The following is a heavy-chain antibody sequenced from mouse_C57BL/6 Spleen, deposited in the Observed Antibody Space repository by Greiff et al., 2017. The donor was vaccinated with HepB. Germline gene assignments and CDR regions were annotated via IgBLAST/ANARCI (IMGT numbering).Heavy chain of an antibody. D-gene: IGHD1-1*01. CDR1: GYTFTSYW. CDR3: ARKGSTTVVDGLAY. J-gene: IGHJ3*01. V-gene: IGHV1-55*01. Sequence: VQLQQSGAELVKPGASVKMSCKASGYTFTSYWITWVKQRPGQGLEWIGDIYPGSGSTNYNEKFKSKATLTVDTSSSTAYMQLSSLTSEDSAVYYCARKGSTTVVDGLAYWGQGTLVTVSA. CDR2: IYPGSGST.